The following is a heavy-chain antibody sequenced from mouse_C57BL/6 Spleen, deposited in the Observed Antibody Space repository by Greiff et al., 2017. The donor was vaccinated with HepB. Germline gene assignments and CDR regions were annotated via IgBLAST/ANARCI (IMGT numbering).Heavy chain of an antibody. V-gene: IGHV1-82*01. J-gene: IGHJ2*01. CDR3: ARSEVGDYFDY. D-gene: IGHD1-1*02. CDR1: GYAFSSSW. CDR2: IYPGDGDT. Sequence: QVQLKESGPELVKPGASVKISCKASGYAFSSSWMNWVKQRPGKGLEWIGRIYPGDGDTNYNGKLKGKATLTADKSSSTAYMQLSSLTSEDSAVYFCARSEVGDYFDYWGQGTTLTVSS.